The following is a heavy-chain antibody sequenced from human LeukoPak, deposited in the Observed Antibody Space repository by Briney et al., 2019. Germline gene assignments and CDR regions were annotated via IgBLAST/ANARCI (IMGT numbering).Heavy chain of an antibody. CDR2: IYSGGST. D-gene: IGHD4-23*01. Sequence: PGGSLRLSCAASGFTVSSNYMSWVRRAPGKGLEWVSVIYSGGSTYYADSVKGRFTISRDNSKNTLYLQMNSLRAEDTAVYYCARDLYGGKGDYWGQGTLVTVSS. CDR1: GFTVSSNY. CDR3: ARDLYGGKGDY. V-gene: IGHV3-66*02. J-gene: IGHJ4*02.